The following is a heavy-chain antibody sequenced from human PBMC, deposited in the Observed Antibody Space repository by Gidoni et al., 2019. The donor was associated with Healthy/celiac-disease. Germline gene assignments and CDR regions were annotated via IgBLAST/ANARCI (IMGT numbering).Heavy chain of an antibody. J-gene: IGHJ4*02. CDR1: GFTFSSYG. V-gene: IGHV3-33*01. Sequence: VQLVESGGGVVQPGRSLRLSCAASGFTFSSYGLHWVRQAPGTGLAWVAVIWYDGSNKYYADSVKGRFTISRDNSKNTLYLQMNSLRAEDTAVYYCARGGLSGYDLDYWGQGTLVTVSS. CDR3: ARGGLSGYDLDY. CDR2: IWYDGSNK. D-gene: IGHD5-12*01.